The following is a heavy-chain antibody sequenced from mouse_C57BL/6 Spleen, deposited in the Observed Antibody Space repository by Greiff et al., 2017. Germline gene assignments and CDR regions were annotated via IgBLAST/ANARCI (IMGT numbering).Heavy chain of an antibody. CDR3: ARYSSRCIDY. CDR1: GYAFSSYW. Sequence: QVQLQQSGPELVKPGASVKISCKASGYAFSSYWLNWVKQRPGKGLEWIGRIYTGDGDTNSNGKFKGKATLTVDKSSSTAYMQLSSLTSEDSAVYFFARYSSRCIDYWGQGTTLTVSS. V-gene: IGHV1-82*01. CDR2: IYTGDGDT. D-gene: IGHD3-2*02. J-gene: IGHJ2*01.